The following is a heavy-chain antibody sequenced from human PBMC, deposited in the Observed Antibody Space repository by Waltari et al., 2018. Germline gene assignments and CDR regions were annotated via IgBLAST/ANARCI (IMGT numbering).Heavy chain of an antibody. Sequence: EVQLLESVGGLVQSGGSLRLSCEASGFHLRHSALCWVRQAPGKGLECVSDITGSGDSTHYADSVKGRFTISRDNSKNTVFLQMNSLGVADTAVYYCAKPKLAAVPYNFYFDSWGQGTLVTVSS. CDR2: ITGSGDST. D-gene: IGHD6-25*01. J-gene: IGHJ4*02. V-gene: IGHV3-23*01. CDR1: GFHLRHSA. CDR3: AKPKLAAVPYNFYFDS.